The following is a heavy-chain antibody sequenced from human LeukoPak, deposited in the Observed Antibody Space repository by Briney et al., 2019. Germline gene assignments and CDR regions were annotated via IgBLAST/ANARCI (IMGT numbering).Heavy chain of an antibody. CDR3: ARDLYYDFWSGIDY. V-gene: IGHV3-7*01. J-gene: IGHJ4*02. CDR1: GFTFSSYW. D-gene: IGHD3-3*01. CDR2: IKQDGSEK. Sequence: PGGSLRLSCAASGFTFSSYWMSWVRQAPGKGLEWVANIKQDGSEKYYVDSVKGRFTISGDNAKNSLYLQINSLRAEDTAAYYCARDLYYDFWSGIDYWGQGTLVTVSS.